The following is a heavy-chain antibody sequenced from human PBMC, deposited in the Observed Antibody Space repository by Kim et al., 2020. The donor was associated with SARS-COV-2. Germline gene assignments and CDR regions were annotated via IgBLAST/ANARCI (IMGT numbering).Heavy chain of an antibody. D-gene: IGHD3-10*01. CDR2: INHSGST. V-gene: IGHV4-34*01. J-gene: IGHJ4*02. CDR3: ARGDYYGSGSYYSFDY. CDR1: GGSFSGYY. Sequence: SETLSLTCAVYGGSFSGYYWSWIRQPPGKGLEWIGEINHSGSTNYNPSLKSRVTISVDTSKNQFSLQLSSVTAADTAVYYCARGDYYGSGSYYSFDYWGQGTLVTVSS.